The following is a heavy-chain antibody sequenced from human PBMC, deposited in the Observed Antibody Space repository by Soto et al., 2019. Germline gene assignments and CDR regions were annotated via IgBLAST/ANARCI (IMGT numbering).Heavy chain of an antibody. V-gene: IGHV4-59*01. CDR1: GGSICSYY. CDR2: IYYSGST. J-gene: IGHJ4*02. CDR3: ARDRYCSGGSCSDSGFFDY. Sequence: SETLSLTCTVSGGSICSYYWSWIRQPPGKGLEWIGYIYYSGSTNYNPSLKSRVTISVDTSKNQFSLKLSSVTAADTAVYYCARDRYCSGGSCSDSGFFDYWGQGTLGTVSS. D-gene: IGHD2-15*01.